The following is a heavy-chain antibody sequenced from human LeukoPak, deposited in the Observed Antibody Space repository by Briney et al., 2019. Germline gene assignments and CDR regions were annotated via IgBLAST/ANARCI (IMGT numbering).Heavy chain of an antibody. CDR1: GYTFSSHQ. CDR2: ISSSGSTI. Sequence: PGGSLRLSCAASGYTFSSHQMNWVRQAPGKGREWVSYISSSGSTIYYADSVKGRFTISRDNAKNSLYLQMNSLRVEDTAVYYCARDHYSSGWADYWGQGTLVTVSS. CDR3: ARDHYSSGWADY. D-gene: IGHD6-19*01. J-gene: IGHJ4*02. V-gene: IGHV3-48*03.